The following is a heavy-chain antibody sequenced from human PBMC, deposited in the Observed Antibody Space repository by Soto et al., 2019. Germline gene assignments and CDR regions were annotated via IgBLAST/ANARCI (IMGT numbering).Heavy chain of an antibody. CDR2: ISSSSSTI. Sequence: EVQLVESGGGLVQPGGSLRLSCAASGFTFSSYSMNWVRQAPGQGLEWVSYISSSSSTIYYADSVKGRFTISRDNAKNSLYLQMNILRDGDTAVYYGARSRGWSGYYRGGSDYWGQGTLVTVSS. J-gene: IGHJ4*02. CDR1: GFTFSSYS. V-gene: IGHV3-48*02. CDR3: ARSRGWSGYYRGGSDY. D-gene: IGHD3-3*01.